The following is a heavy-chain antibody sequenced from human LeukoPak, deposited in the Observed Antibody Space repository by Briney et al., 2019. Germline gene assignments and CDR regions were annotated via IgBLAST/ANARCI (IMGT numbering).Heavy chain of an antibody. V-gene: IGHV5-51*01. CDR1: GYGFTSYW. CDR2: IYPGDSDT. D-gene: IGHD2-15*01. CDR3: ARYYCSGGRCHGSYYFDY. Sequence: GESLKISCKGSGYGFTSYWIGWVRQMPGKGLEWMGIIYPGDSDTRYSPSFQGQVTISADKSISTAYLQWSSLKASDTAMYYCARYYCSGGRCHGSYYFDYWGQGTLVTVSS. J-gene: IGHJ4*02.